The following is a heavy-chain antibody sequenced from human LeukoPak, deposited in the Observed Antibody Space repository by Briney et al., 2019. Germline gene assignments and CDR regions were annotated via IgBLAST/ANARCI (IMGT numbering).Heavy chain of an antibody. J-gene: IGHJ4*02. D-gene: IGHD5-24*01. CDR3: ARDLGVMATPNGY. CDR2: IYYSGTT. CDR1: GGSVSSGSYY. Sequence: KSSETLSLTCTVSGGSVSSGSYYWSWIRQPPGKGLEWIGYIYYSGTTNYNPSLKSRVTISVDTSKNQFSLKLSSVTAADTAVYYCARDLGVMATPNGYWGQGTLVTVSS. V-gene: IGHV4-61*01.